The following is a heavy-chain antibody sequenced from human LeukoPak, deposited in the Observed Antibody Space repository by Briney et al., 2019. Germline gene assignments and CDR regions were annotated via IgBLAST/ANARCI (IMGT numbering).Heavy chain of an antibody. V-gene: IGHV4-39*01. Sequence: PSETLSLTCTVSGGSLSSSSYYWGWLRQPPGKGLEWIGSIYYSGSTYYNPSLKSRVTISVDTSKNQFSLKLSSVTAADTAVYYCARGVRGFDPWGQGTLVTVSS. J-gene: IGHJ5*02. CDR2: IYYSGST. CDR1: GGSLSSSSYY. D-gene: IGHD3-10*02. CDR3: ARGVRGFDP.